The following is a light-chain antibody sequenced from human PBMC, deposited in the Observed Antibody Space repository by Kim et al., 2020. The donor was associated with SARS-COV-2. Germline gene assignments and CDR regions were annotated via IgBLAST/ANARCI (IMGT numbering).Light chain of an antibody. CDR3: QQYDNWPRT. CDR1: QTVSSN. CDR2: GAS. V-gene: IGKV3-15*01. J-gene: IGKJ1*01. Sequence: IVMTQSPATLSVSPGERATLSCRASQTVSSNLAWYQQRPGQAPRLLINGASTRATGIPARFSGSGSGTEFTLTISSLQPEDVAVYYCQQYDNWPRTFGQGTKVDIK.